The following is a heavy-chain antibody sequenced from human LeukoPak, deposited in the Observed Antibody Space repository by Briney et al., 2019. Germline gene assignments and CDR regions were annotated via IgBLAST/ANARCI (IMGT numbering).Heavy chain of an antibody. D-gene: IGHD6-13*01. Sequence: GGSLRLSCAAPGFTFSTYSMNWVRQAPGKGLEWVSYITSSSSTTYYADSVKGRFTIPRDNAKNSLYLQMNSLRDEDTAVYYCASGAYNSTWYGGDYWGQGTLVTVS. CDR2: ITSSSSTT. V-gene: IGHV3-48*02. CDR3: ASGAYNSTWYGGDY. CDR1: GFTFSTYS. J-gene: IGHJ4*02.